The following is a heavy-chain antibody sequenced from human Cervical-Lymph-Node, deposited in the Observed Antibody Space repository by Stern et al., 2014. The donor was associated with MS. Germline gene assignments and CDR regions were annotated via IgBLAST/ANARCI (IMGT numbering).Heavy chain of an antibody. Sequence: VQLVESGAEVKKPGSSVKVSCKASGGTFSRYAFSWVRQAPGQGLEWVGGIIPIIGTANYAQKFQGRVTITADDSIKTAYMEVSSLRSEDTGVYYCARDQRHYGSGHYAFDIWGQGTMVTVSS. CDR3: ARDQRHYGSGHYAFDI. D-gene: IGHD3-10*01. V-gene: IGHV1-69*01. CDR2: IIPIIGTA. CDR1: GGTFSRYA. J-gene: IGHJ3*02.